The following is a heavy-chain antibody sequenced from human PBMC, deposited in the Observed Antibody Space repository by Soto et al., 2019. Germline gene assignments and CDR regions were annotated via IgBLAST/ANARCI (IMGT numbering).Heavy chain of an antibody. J-gene: IGHJ4*02. V-gene: IGHV1-69*06. CDR2: IIPIFGTA. D-gene: IGHD3-10*01. Sequence: GASVKVSCKASGGTFSSYAISWVRQAPGQGLEWMGGIIPIFGTANYAQKFQGRVTITADKSTSTAYMELSSLRSEDTAVYYCARAEGSGSLWVLWGQGTLVTVS. CDR3: ARAEGSGSLWVL. CDR1: GGTFSSYA.